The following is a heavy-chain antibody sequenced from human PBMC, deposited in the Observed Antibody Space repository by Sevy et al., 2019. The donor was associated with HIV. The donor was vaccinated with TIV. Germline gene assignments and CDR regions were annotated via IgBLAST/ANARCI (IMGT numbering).Heavy chain of an antibody. V-gene: IGHV4-39*01. CDR2: IYYSGAT. D-gene: IGHD5-12*01. CDR1: GDSISSKSYY. CDR3: GRHAGYSGTHLRD. J-gene: IGHJ4*02. Sequence: SGTLSLTCIVSGDSISSKSYYWAWIRQSPGTGLEWIGSIYYSGATLYNPSLQSRVTISVDTTKNQLSLKLSSVTAADTAVYFCGRHAGYSGTHLRDWGQGMLVTVSS.